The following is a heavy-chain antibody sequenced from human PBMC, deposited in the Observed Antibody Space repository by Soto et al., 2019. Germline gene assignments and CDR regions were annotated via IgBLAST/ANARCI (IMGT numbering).Heavy chain of an antibody. CDR3: VLYDILTGYDDY. Sequence: SETLSLTCTVSGGSISSSSYYWGWIRQPPGKGLEWIGSIYYSGSTYYNPSLKSRVTISGDTSKNQFSLKRSSVTAADTAVYYCVLYDILTGYDDYWGQGTLVTVSS. CDR1: GGSISSSSYY. V-gene: IGHV4-39*01. D-gene: IGHD3-9*01. J-gene: IGHJ4*02. CDR2: IYYSGST.